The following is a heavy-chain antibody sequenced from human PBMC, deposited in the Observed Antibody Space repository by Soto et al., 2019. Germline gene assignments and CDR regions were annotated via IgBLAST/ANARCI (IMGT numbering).Heavy chain of an antibody. J-gene: IGHJ5*02. V-gene: IGHV1-18*01. Sequence: SLQVSCKASGYTFTSYGISWVRQAPGQGLEWMGWISAYNGNTNYAQKLQGRVTMTTDTSTSTAYMELRSLRSDDTAVYYCAREVDCSGGSCYSNWFDPWGQGTLVTVSS. CDR2: ISAYNGNT. D-gene: IGHD2-15*01. CDR3: AREVDCSGGSCYSNWFDP. CDR1: GYTFTSYG.